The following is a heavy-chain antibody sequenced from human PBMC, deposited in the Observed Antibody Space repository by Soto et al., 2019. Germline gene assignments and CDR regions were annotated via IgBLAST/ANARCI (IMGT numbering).Heavy chain of an antibody. CDR3: ARSMEGYGDYYYYGMDV. CDR2: IWNDGSNE. J-gene: IGHJ6*02. D-gene: IGHD3-10*01. CDR1: GFSFSSYG. V-gene: IGHV3-30*02. Sequence: GGSLRLSCKASGFSFSSYGMHWIRQAPGKGLEWLAIIWNDGSNEYYADSVKGRFTISRDNSKNTLYLQMNSLRAEDTAVYYCARSMEGYGDYYYYGMDVWGQGTTVTVSS.